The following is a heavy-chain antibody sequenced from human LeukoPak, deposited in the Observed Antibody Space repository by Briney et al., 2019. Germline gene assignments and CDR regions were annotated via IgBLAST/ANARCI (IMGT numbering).Heavy chain of an antibody. J-gene: IGHJ4*02. CDR1: GGSFSGYY. D-gene: IGHD3-3*01. Sequence: SETLSLTCAVYGGSFSGYYWSWIRQPPGKGLEWIGEINHSGSTNYNPSLKSRVTISVDTSKNQFSLKLSSVTAADTAVYYCARHKTPEGYYDFWSGYSRHDYFDYWGQGTLVTVSS. V-gene: IGHV4-34*01. CDR3: ARHKTPEGYYDFWSGYSRHDYFDY. CDR2: INHSGST.